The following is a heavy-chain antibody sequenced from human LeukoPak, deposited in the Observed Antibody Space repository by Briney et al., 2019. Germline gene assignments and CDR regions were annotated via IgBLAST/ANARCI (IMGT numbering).Heavy chain of an antibody. V-gene: IGHV4-38-2*02. CDR3: ARVGLLQTPDP. Sequence: SETLSLTCTVSGYSISSGYYWGWIRQPPGKGLEWIGSIYHSGSTYYNPSLKSRVTISVDTSKNQSSLKLSSVTAADTAVYYCARVGLLQTPDPWGQGTLVTVSS. CDR1: GYSISSGYY. D-gene: IGHD2-15*01. J-gene: IGHJ5*02. CDR2: IYHSGST.